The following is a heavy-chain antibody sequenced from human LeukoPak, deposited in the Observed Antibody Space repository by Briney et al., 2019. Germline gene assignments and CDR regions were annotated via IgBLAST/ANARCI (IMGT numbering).Heavy chain of an antibody. CDR2: INADGGVT. D-gene: IGHD3-22*01. J-gene: IGHJ4*02. CDR1: GFTFRNYP. V-gene: IGHV3-23*01. CDR3: AKYFDSSGFFPY. Sequence: GGSLRLSCAASGFTFRNYPMARVRQAPGKGLEWVSSINADGGVTDYADSVKGRFTISRDNSKNTLHLQVSSLRAEDTAVYYCAKYFDSSGFFPYWGQGTLVTVSS.